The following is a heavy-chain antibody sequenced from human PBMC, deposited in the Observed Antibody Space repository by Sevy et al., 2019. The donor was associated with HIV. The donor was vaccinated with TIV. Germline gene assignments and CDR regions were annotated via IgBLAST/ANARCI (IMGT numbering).Heavy chain of an antibody. J-gene: IGHJ4*02. CDR3: VRAIAADGSF. D-gene: IGHD6-13*01. V-gene: IGHV3-7*01. CDR2: IKQDGSVK. Sequence: GESLKISCVASGFTLNSYWMSWVHQAPGKGLEWVANIKQDGSVKYYVDSVKGRFTISRDNARNSLYLQMNSLRVEDTALYYCVRAIAADGSFWGQGTLVTVSS. CDR1: GFTLNSYW.